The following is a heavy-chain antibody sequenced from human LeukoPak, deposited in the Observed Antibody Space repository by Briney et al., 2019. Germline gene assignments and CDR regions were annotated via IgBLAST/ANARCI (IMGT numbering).Heavy chain of an antibody. CDR2: ILGSGGST. Sequence: PGGSLRLFCAASGFTFSNYAMSWVRQAPGKGLEWVSAILGSGGSTYYADSVKGRFTVSGDNSRSTLYLQMKSLRAEDTALYYCAKWGDYDVLTGYYVPDYWGQGTRVTVSS. CDR3: AKWGDYDVLTGYYVPDY. J-gene: IGHJ4*02. V-gene: IGHV3-23*01. CDR1: GFTFSNYA. D-gene: IGHD3-9*01.